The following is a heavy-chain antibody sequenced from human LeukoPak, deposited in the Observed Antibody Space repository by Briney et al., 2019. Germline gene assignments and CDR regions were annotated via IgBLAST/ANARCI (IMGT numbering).Heavy chain of an antibody. CDR2: IYPGDSDT. CDR3: ARFMYVWGSYHVGGTFDY. J-gene: IGHJ4*02. V-gene: IGHV5-51*01. Sequence: GESLKISCKGSEYSFTSYWIGCVRQMPGKGLEWMGIIYPGDSDTRYSPSFQGQVTISADKSISTAYLQWSSLKASDTAMYYCARFMYVWGSYHVGGTFDYWGQGTLVTVSS. CDR1: EYSFTSYW. D-gene: IGHD3-16*02.